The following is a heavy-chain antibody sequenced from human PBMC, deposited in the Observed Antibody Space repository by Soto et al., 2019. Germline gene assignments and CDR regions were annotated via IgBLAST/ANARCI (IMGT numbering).Heavy chain of an antibody. V-gene: IGHV3-74*01. CDR2: ISNDGRST. CDR1: GFTFSSYW. CDR3: ARLPNKSPQN. J-gene: IGHJ1*01. Sequence: EVQLVESGGGLVQPGGSLRLACVASGFTFSSYWMHWVRQAPGTGLVWVSSISNDGRSTSYAAPVKGRFIISRGNAKNTVYLQMNRLRAEETAVYYCARLPNKSPQNWGQGRLVIVAP.